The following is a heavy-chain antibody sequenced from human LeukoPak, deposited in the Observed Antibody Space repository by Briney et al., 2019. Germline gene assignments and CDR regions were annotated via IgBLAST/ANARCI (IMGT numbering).Heavy chain of an antibody. CDR1: GFTFSNYW. J-gene: IGHJ4*02. Sequence: GGSLRLSCAASGFTFSNYWMHWVSQGPGKGLVWVSRISPDGSNTSYADSVKGRFTISRDNAKNTLYLQMNSLRVEDTAVYYCARGGEYSSPLNYWGQGALVTVSS. V-gene: IGHV3-74*01. CDR2: ISPDGSNT. CDR3: ARGGEYSSPLNY. D-gene: IGHD6-6*01.